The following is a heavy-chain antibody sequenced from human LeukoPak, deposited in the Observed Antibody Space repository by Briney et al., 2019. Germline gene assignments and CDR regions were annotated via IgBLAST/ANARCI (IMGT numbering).Heavy chain of an antibody. V-gene: IGHV3-7*01. J-gene: IGHJ3*02. CDR2: IKQDGSEK. CDR1: GFPFSSYW. Sequence: GGSLRLSCAASGFPFSSYWMSWVRHAPGKGLEWVANIKQDGSEKYYVDSVKGRFTISRDNAKNSLYLQMNSLRAEDTAVYYCARENDPMGAFDIWGQGTMVTVSS. CDR3: ARENDPMGAFDI. D-gene: IGHD5-24*01.